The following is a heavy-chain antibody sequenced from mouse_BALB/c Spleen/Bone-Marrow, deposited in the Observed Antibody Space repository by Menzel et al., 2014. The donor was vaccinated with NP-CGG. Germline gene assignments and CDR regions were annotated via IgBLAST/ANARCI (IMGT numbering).Heavy chain of an antibody. V-gene: IGHV5-12*02. CDR3: ARHAEVRRDAMDY. CDR2: ISNGGGST. D-gene: IGHD2-14*01. Sequence: EVQLVESGGGLVQLGGSLKLSCATSGFTFSDYYMYWVRQTPEKRLEWVAYISNGGGSTYYPDTVKGRFTISRDNAKNTLYLQMSRLKSGDTAMYYCARHAEVRRDAMDYWGQGTSVTVSS. CDR1: GFTFSDYY. J-gene: IGHJ4*01.